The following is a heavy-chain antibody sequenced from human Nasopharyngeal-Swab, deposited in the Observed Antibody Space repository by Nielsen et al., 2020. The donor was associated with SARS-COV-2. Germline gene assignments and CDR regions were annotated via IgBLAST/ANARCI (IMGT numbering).Heavy chain of an antibody. Sequence: GGSLRLSCAASGFIFSSYAMHWVRQAPGKGLEWVAVISYDGSNKYYADSVKGRFTISRDNSKNTLYLQMNSLRAEDTAVYYCASAYGGSYWYFDLWGRGTLVTVSS. D-gene: IGHD4-23*01. J-gene: IGHJ2*01. CDR2: ISYDGSNK. CDR1: GFIFSSYA. CDR3: ASAYGGSYWYFDL. V-gene: IGHV3-30-3*01.